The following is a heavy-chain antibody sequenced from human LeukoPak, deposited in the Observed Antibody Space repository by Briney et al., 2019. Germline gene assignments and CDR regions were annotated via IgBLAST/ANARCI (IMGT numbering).Heavy chain of an antibody. CDR3: AREALGYCSGGSCYSGTDFDY. CDR1: EFTFSSYW. J-gene: IGHJ4*02. V-gene: IGHV3-7*01. CDR2: INQDGSEK. Sequence: GGSLRLSCAASEFTFSSYWMSWVRRAPGKGLEWVANINQDGSEKYYVDSVTGRFTISRDNTENSLSLQMNSLRAEDTAVYYCAREALGYCSGGSCYSGTDFDYWGQGALVTVSS. D-gene: IGHD2-15*01.